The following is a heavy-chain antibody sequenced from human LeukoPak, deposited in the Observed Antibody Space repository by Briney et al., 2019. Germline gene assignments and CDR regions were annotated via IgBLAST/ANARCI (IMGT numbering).Heavy chain of an antibody. CDR1: GFTFDDYA. D-gene: IGHD6-19*01. V-gene: IGHV3-9*01. Sequence: GVSLRLSCAASGFTFDDYAMFWVRQTPGKGLEWVSGISWDSGTIDYADAVKGRFTISRDNAKNSLYLQMNSLRAEDTALYYCAKDNRRHYTSGPNPDSLHWGQGALVTVSS. CDR2: ISWDSGTI. J-gene: IGHJ4*02. CDR3: AKDNRRHYTSGPNPDSLH.